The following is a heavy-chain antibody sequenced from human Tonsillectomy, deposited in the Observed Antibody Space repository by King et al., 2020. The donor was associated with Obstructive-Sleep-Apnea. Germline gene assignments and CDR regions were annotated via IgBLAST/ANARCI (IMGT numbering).Heavy chain of an antibody. D-gene: IGHD1-26*01. V-gene: IGHV3-33*06. CDR1: GFTFSSYG. CDR3: AKDSSGSFIQFXL. Sequence: VQLVESGGGVVQPGRSLRLSCAASGFTFSSYGMHWVRQAPGKGLEWVAVIWYDGSNKYYADSVKGRFTISRDNSQNTLYLQMSSLRAEDTAVYYCAKDSSGSFIQFXLWXRGTLVTVSS. CDR2: IWYDGSNK. J-gene: IGHJ2*01.